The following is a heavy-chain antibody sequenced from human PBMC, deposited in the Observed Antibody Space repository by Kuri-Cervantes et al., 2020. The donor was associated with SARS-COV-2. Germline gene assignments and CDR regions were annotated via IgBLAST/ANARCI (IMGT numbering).Heavy chain of an antibody. V-gene: IGHV4-59*02. J-gene: IGHJ6*02. Sequence: ESLKISCTVSGGSVSGYYWTWMRQPPGKGLEWIGNIHYSGSTNYNTSLDSRVTISVDTSKNQLSLRLSSVTAADTAVYYCARLGATKGSYYYGVDVWGQGTTVTVSS. D-gene: IGHD1-26*01. CDR3: ARLGATKGSYYYGVDV. CDR1: GGSVSGYY. CDR2: IHYSGST.